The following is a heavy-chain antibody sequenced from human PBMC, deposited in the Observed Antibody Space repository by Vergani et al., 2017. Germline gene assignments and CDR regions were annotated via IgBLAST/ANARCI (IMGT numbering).Heavy chain of an antibody. J-gene: IGHJ5*01. CDR3: ARARCIETCYMSYWLDS. CDR2: ISSSSSYI. D-gene: IGHD3-9*01. CDR1: GFTFSSYS. Sequence: EVQLVESGGGLVKRGGSLRLSCAASGFTFSSYSMNWVRQAPGKGLEWVSSISSSSSYIHYSDSLKGRFTISRDNAKSSLYLQMNSLRAEDTGVYYCARARCIETCYMSYWLDSWGQGTLVTVSS. V-gene: IGHV3-21*01.